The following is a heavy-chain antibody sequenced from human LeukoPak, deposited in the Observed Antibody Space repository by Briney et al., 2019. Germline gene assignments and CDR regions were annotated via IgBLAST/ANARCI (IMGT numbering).Heavy chain of an antibody. CDR2: IKQDGSEK. V-gene: IGHV3-7*01. Sequence: GGSLRLSCAASGFTFSSYWMSWVRQAPGKGLEWVANIKQDGSEKYYVDSVKGRFTISRDNSKNTLYLQMNSLRAEDTAVYYCAKDLYPGYSYGFDWFDPWGQGTLVTVSS. CDR3: AKDLYPGYSYGFDWFDP. D-gene: IGHD5-18*01. J-gene: IGHJ5*02. CDR1: GFTFSSYW.